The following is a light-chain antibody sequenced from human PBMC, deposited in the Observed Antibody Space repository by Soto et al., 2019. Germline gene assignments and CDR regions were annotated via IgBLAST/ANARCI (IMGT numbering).Light chain of an antibody. CDR3: QQYNTYPLT. V-gene: IGKV1-5*01. CDR2: DAS. Sequence: DIQMTQSPSTLSASVGDRVTITCRASQSISSWLAWYQQKPGKVPKLLIYDASSLQSGVPSRFSGSGSGTEFTLTIGSLQPDDIATYFCQQYNTYPLTFGGGTKVEI. J-gene: IGKJ4*01. CDR1: QSISSW.